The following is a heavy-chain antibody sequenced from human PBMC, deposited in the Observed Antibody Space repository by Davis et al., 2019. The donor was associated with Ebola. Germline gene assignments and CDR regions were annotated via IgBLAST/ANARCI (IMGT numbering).Heavy chain of an antibody. CDR1: GGTFSSYA. Sequence: AASVKVSCKASGGTFSSYAISWVRQAPGQGLEWMGGIIPIFGTANYAQKFQGRVTITADESTSTVYMELSSLRSEDTAVYYCARGPQSIAAPHWGQGTLVTVSS. J-gene: IGHJ4*02. D-gene: IGHD6-6*01. CDR3: ARGPQSIAAPH. CDR2: IIPIFGTA. V-gene: IGHV1-69*13.